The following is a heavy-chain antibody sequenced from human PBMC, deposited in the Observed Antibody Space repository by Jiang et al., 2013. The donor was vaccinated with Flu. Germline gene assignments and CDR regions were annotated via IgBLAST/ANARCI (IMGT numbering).Heavy chain of an antibody. CDR3: ARWVYGSGSNYYYYYGMDV. CDR1: GYSFTSYW. CDR2: IYPGDSDT. J-gene: IGHJ6*02. V-gene: IGHV5-51*03. D-gene: IGHD3-10*01. Sequence: GAEVKKPGESLKISCKGSGYSFTSYWIGWVRQMPGKGLEWMGIIYPGDSDTRYSPSFQGQVTISADKSISTAYLQWSSLKASDTAMYYCARWVYGSGSNYYYYYGMDVWGQGTTVTVSS.